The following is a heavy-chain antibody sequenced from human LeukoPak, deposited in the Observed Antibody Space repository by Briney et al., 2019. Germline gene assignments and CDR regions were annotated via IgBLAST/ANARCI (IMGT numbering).Heavy chain of an antibody. D-gene: IGHD6-19*01. CDR2: ISSSSIYI. J-gene: IGHJ4*02. V-gene: IGHV3-21*06. Sequence: GGSLRLSCEASGFTFSSYSMNWARQAPGKGLDWVSSISSSSIYIYDADSLKGRFTISRDNAKNSLYLQMNSLRAEDTAVYYCARAIAVAGPKDAWAFDYWGQGTLVTVSS. CDR3: ARAIAVAGPKDAWAFDY. CDR1: GFTFSSYS.